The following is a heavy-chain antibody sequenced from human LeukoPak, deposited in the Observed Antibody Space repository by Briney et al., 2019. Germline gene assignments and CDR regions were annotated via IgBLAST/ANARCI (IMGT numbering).Heavy chain of an antibody. CDR1: GYTFTGYY. CDR3: ARGLYYYGSGSYYNDY. J-gene: IGHJ4*02. V-gene: IGHV1-2*02. D-gene: IGHD3-10*01. Sequence: VASVKVSCKASGYTFTGYYMHWVRQAPGQGLEWMEWINPNSGGTNYAQKFQGRVTMTRDTSISTAYMELSRLRSDDTAVYYCARGLYYYGSGSYYNDYWGQGTLVTVSS. CDR2: INPNSGGT.